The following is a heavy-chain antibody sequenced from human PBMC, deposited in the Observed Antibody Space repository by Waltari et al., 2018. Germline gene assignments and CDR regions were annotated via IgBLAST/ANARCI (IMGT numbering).Heavy chain of an antibody. CDR3: ARSYRYCRDGSCFHSHLDF. V-gene: IGHV3-53*01. Sequence: EVRLVESGGGLLQHGGTLRLYCAASELTVSNTSLTRVRQALGKGLEWVSTMYTGGSTYYADSVKGRFTISRDNSKNTLYLEMNSLRAEETAVYYCARSYRYCRDGSCFHSHLDFWGQGTLVTVSS. CDR1: ELTVSNTS. D-gene: IGHD2-15*01. J-gene: IGHJ4*02. CDR2: MYTGGST.